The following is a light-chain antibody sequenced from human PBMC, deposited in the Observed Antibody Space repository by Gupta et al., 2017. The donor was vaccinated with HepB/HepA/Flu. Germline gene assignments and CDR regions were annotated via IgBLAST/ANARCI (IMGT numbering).Light chain of an antibody. Sequence: QSALPQPPSVSASPGPSVTISCTETSSDVGGYKYVSWYQQHPGKPPKLMLFDVSKRPSGVPDRFSGSKSGNTASMTISGLQAEDDGDYYCCSYAGGNTLVFGGGTKVTVL. V-gene: IGLV2-11*01. CDR2: DVS. CDR3: CSYAGGNTLV. J-gene: IGLJ2*01. CDR1: SSDVGGYKY.